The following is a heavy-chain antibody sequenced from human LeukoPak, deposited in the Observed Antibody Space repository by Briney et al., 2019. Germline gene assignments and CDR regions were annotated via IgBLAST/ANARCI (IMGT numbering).Heavy chain of an antibody. CDR2: IIPILGIA. J-gene: IGHJ4*02. D-gene: IGHD2-2*01. CDR1: GGTFSSYA. CDR3: ARDEVVVPIYFDY. Sequence: SVRVSCKASGGTFSSYAISWVRQAPGQGVEWMGRIIPILGIANYAQKFQGRVTITADKSTSTAYMELSSLRSEDTAVYYCARDEVVVPIYFDYWGQGTLVTVSS. V-gene: IGHV1-69*10.